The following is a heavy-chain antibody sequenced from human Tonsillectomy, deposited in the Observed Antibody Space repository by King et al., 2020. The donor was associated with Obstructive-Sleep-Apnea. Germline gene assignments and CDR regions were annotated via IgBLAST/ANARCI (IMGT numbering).Heavy chain of an antibody. J-gene: IGHJ3*02. Sequence: VQLVESGGGLVQPGRSLRLSCAASGFTFDDYAMHWVRQAPGKGLEWVSGISWNSGSIGYADSMKGRFTISRDNAKNSLYLQMNSLRAEDTALYYCAKDFEGAFDIWGQGTMVTVSS. CDR2: ISWNSGSI. D-gene: IGHD3-9*01. CDR3: AKDFEGAFDI. CDR1: GFTFDDYA. V-gene: IGHV3-9*01.